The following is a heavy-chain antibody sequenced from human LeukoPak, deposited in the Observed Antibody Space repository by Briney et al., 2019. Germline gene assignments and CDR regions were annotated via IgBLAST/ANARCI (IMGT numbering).Heavy chain of an antibody. J-gene: IGHJ5*02. CDR3: ARGLGSESYYGS. Sequence: GASVKVSCKASGYTFTNYYIHWLRQAPGQGPEWMGMINLIAGLTHYAQKFQGRLTMTRDTSTSTVYMELSSLRSEDTAVYYCARGLGSESYYGSWGQGTLVTVSS. D-gene: IGHD3-10*01. CDR1: GYTFTNYY. CDR2: INLIAGLT. V-gene: IGHV1-46*01.